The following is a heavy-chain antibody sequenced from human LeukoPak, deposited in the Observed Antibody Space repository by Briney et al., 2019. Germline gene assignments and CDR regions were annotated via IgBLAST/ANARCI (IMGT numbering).Heavy chain of an antibody. V-gene: IGHV4-4*07. Sequence: PSETLSLTCTVSGGSISSYYWSWIRQPAGKGLEWIGRIYNSGSTNYNTNYNPSLTSRVTMSVDTSKNQFSLKLNSVSAADTAVYFCARAIWYGSGTTAFDYWGQGFLVTVSS. D-gene: IGHD3-10*01. J-gene: IGHJ4*02. CDR1: GGSISSYY. CDR3: ARAIWYGSGTTAFDY. CDR2: IYNSGST.